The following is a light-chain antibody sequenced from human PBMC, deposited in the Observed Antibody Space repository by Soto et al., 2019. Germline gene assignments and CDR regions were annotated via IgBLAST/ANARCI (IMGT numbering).Light chain of an antibody. CDR3: QSYDSSLSGVV. J-gene: IGLJ3*02. CDR1: SSNIGAGYE. CDR2: GNI. Sequence: QSALTQPPSVSGAPGQRVTISCTGNSSNIGAGYEVHWYQQVPGTAPRLLIYGNIYRPSGVPDRFSGSKSGTSVSLAITGLQAEDEADYHCQSYDSSLSGVVFGGGTKLTVL. V-gene: IGLV1-40*01.